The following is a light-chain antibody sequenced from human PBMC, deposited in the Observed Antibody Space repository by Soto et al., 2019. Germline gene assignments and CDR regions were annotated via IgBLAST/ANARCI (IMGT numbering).Light chain of an antibody. Sequence: EIVLTQSPATLSLSPGERATLSCRASQSVSNYLAWYQQKPGQAPRLLIYDASNRATGIPARFSGSGSGTDFHLTISSLEPEDFTVYHCQQRSNWPRLTFGGGTKVEIK. CDR1: QSVSNY. CDR2: DAS. J-gene: IGKJ4*01. CDR3: QQRSNWPRLT. V-gene: IGKV3-11*01.